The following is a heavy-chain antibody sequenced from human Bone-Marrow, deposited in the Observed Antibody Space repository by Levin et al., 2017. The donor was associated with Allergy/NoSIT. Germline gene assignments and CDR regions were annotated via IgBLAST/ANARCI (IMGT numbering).Heavy chain of an antibody. D-gene: IGHD3-3*01. Sequence: GGSLRLSCAAPGFTFSNYAMTWVRQAPGKGLEWVSVISGFGGSTYYSDSVRGRFTISRDNSKNMLYLQMNSLRAEDTAVYFCAKGHDFSFPYFYNGLDVWGQGTTVTVSS. J-gene: IGHJ6*02. V-gene: IGHV3-23*01. CDR2: ISGFGGST. CDR3: AKGHDFSFPYFYNGLDV. CDR1: GFTFSNYA.